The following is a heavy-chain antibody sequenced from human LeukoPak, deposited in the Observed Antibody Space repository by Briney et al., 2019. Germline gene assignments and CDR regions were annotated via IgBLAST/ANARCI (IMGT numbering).Heavy chain of an antibody. CDR2: ISWNSGSI. D-gene: IGHD1-26*01. Sequence: QPGRSLRLSCAASGFTFDDYAMHWVRQAPGKGLEWVSGISWNSGSIGYADSVKGRFTISRDNAKNSLYLQMNSLRAEDTAVYYCAKAKGVTLGATYFDSWGQGTLVTVSS. V-gene: IGHV3-9*01. CDR3: AKAKGVTLGATYFDS. J-gene: IGHJ4*02. CDR1: GFTFDDYA.